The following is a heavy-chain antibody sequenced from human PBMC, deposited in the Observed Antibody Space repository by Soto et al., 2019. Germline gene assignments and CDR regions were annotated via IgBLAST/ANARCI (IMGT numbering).Heavy chain of an antibody. CDR3: ARGSSFGELLPNYYYYYMDV. CDR1: GFTVSSNY. Sequence: GGSLRLSCAASGFTVSSNYMSWFRQAPGKGLEWVSVIYSGGSTYYADSVKGRFTISRDNSKNTLYLQMNSLRAEDTAVYYCARGSSFGELLPNYYYYYMDVWGKGTTVTVSS. V-gene: IGHV3-66*01. CDR2: IYSGGST. J-gene: IGHJ6*03. D-gene: IGHD3-10*01.